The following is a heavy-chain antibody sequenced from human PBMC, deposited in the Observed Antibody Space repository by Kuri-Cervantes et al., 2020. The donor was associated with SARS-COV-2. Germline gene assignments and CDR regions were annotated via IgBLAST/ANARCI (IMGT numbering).Heavy chain of an antibody. D-gene: IGHD6-13*01. CDR1: GFTFSSYS. Sequence: GESLKISCAASGFTFSSYSMNWVRQAPGKGLEWVSSISSSSYIYYADSVKGRFTISRDNAKNSLYLQMNSLRAEDTAVYYCARDLQQLVRGFFYYYYMDVWGKGTTVTVSS. V-gene: IGHV3-21*01. CDR2: ISSSSYI. CDR3: ARDLQQLVRGFFYYYYMDV. J-gene: IGHJ6*03.